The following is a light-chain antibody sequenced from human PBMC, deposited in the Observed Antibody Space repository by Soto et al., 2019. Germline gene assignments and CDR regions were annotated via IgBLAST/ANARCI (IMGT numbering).Light chain of an antibody. Sequence: DIQMTQSPSSLSASVGDRVTITCRASQSIASYLNWYQQKPGKAPKLLIYAASSLQSGVPSRFSGSESGTDFTLTISSLHPEDFATYYCQQIYSNPRTFGQGTKVEIK. CDR2: AAS. J-gene: IGKJ1*01. CDR1: QSIASY. CDR3: QQIYSNPRT. V-gene: IGKV1-39*01.